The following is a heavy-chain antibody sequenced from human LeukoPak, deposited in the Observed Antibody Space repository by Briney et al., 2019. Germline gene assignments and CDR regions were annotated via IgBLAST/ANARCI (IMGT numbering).Heavy chain of an antibody. CDR3: ARGPVVVVNWFDP. J-gene: IGHJ5*02. V-gene: IGHV6-1*01. CDR1: GDSVSSNSVA. Sequence: SQTLSLTCAISGDSVSSNSVAWNWMRQSPSRGLEWLGSAYYRSKWYNDYAVSVQSRIPINPDTSKNQSYLQLNSVPPEDTAVYYCARGPVVVVNWFDPWGQGTLVTVSS. D-gene: IGHD2-15*01. CDR2: AYYRSKWYN.